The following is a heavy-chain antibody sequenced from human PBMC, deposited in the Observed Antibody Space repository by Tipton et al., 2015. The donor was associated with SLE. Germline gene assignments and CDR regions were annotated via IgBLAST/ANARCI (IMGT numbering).Heavy chain of an antibody. V-gene: IGHV4-34*01. Sequence: TLSLTCAVYGGSFSDYYWTWIRQPPGKGLEWIGEINHSGSTNYNPSLKSRVNISVDTSKNQFSLKLNSVTAADTAVYFCARDNWGKSEVRAFDIWGPGTVVTVSS. D-gene: IGHD3-16*01. CDR2: INHSGST. J-gene: IGHJ3*02. CDR1: GGSFSDYY. CDR3: ARDNWGKSEVRAFDI.